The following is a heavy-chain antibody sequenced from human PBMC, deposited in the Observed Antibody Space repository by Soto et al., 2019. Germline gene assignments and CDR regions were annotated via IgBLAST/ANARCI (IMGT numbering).Heavy chain of an antibody. J-gene: IGHJ2*01. Sequence: QLQLQESGPGLVKPSETLSLTCTVSGGSISSGTYYWGWIRQPPGKGLEWIGSIYYSGSTYYNPSLKSRVTIPVDTSKNQCSLKLSSVTAADTAVYYCARHGASRHIVVVTAARYFDLWGRGTLVTVSS. CDR3: ARHGASRHIVVVTAARYFDL. CDR2: IYYSGST. V-gene: IGHV4-39*01. CDR1: GGSISSGTYY. D-gene: IGHD2-21*02.